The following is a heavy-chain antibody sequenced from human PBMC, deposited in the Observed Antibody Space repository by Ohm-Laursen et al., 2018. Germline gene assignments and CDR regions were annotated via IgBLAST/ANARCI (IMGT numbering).Heavy chain of an antibody. CDR3: AKNRPVDY. CDR1: GFTVSSNY. D-gene: IGHD2/OR15-2a*01. J-gene: IGHJ4*02. Sequence: SLRLSCTASGFTVSSNYMTWVRQAPGKGLEWVSIIYSGGRTYYADSVKGRFTISRDNSKNTLYLQMNSLRAEDTAVYYCAKNRPVDYWGQGTLVTVSS. CDR2: IYSGGRT. V-gene: IGHV3-66*01.